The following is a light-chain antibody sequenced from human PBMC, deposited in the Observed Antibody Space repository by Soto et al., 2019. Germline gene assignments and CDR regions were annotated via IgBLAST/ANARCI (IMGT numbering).Light chain of an antibody. CDR2: GAS. Sequence: ENALTLSPGTLSLSTEERATLSCRASQSVSGSYLAWYQQKPGQAPRLLIYGASSRATGIPARFSGSGSGTEFTLTISILQSDDFAVYYCQQYGSSPIPFGQGARLAIK. CDR1: QSVSGSY. V-gene: IGKV3-20*01. J-gene: IGKJ5*01. CDR3: QQYGSSPIP.